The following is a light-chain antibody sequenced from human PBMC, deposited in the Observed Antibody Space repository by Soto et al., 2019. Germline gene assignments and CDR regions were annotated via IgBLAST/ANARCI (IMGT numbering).Light chain of an antibody. CDR1: SSDVGGYNY. Sequence: QSALTQPASVSGSPGQSITISCTGTSSDVGGYNYVSWYQQHPGKAPKLMIYEVSNRPSGVSNRFSGSKSGNTASLTISGLQAVDEADYYCSSYTSSSTSYVFGTGTKLTVL. CDR2: EVS. J-gene: IGLJ1*01. V-gene: IGLV2-14*01. CDR3: SSYTSSSTSYV.